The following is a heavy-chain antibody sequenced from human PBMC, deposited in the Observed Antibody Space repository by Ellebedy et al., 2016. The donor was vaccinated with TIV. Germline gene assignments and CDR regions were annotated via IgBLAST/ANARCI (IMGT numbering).Heavy chain of an antibody. D-gene: IGHD5/OR15-5a*01. J-gene: IGHJ5*02. Sequence: ASVKVSCKASGYTFTKYGISGARQAPGQGLEWMGWISGYNGDTNYAQKFQGRVTMITDTSTSTVYMELRSLSFDDTAGYYCTRGFYEKFDPWGQGTLVTVS. V-gene: IGHV1-18*04. CDR2: ISGYNGDT. CDR3: TRGFYEKFDP. CDR1: GYTFTKYG.